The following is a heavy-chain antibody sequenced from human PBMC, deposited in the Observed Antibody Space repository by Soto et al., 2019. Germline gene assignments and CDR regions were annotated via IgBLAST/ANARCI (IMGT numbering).Heavy chain of an antibody. CDR2: ISTTSFTI. J-gene: IGHJ4*02. Sequence: SLRLSCAASGFSFSTYNMDWVRQAPGKGPEWIAYISTTSFTIYYADSVKGRFTISRDNDRNSLYLEMNSLRDEDTAVYYCARDRCYDGACYSASDYWGQGTLVTVSS. CDR3: ARDRCYDGACYSASDY. CDR1: GFSFSTYN. V-gene: IGHV3-48*02. D-gene: IGHD2-15*01.